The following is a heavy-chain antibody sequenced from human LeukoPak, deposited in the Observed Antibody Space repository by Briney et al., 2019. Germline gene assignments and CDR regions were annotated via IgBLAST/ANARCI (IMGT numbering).Heavy chain of an antibody. J-gene: IGHJ6*03. CDR3: VKEHPYYFFYMDV. CDR1: GFTFSIYC. Sequence: GGSLSLSCAASGFTFSIYCMYCVRQGPGKGLVWVSRINTDGSSTSYADPVKGRFTIPRDNSKNTLYLQMNSLRAEDTAVYYCVKEHPYYFFYMDVWGKGTTVTISS. CDR2: INTDGSST. V-gene: IGHV3-74*01.